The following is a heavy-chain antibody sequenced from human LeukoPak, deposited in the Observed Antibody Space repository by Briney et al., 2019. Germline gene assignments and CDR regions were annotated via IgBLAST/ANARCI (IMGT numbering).Heavy chain of an antibody. CDR1: GFPFSNAW. J-gene: IGHJ4*02. CDR2: IKSKTDGGTT. D-gene: IGHD2-15*01. V-gene: IGHV3-15*01. Sequence: WGSLRHSYAASGFPFSNAWMIWVGQARGKSLEWVGRIKSKTDGGTTDYAAPVKGRFTISRDDSKNTLYLQMNSLKTEDTAVYYCTTEGAVAATFDYWGQGTLVTVSS. CDR3: TTEGAVAATFDY.